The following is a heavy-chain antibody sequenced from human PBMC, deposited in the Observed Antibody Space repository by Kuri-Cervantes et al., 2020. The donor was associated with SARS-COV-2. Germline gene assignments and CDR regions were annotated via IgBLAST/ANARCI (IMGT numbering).Heavy chain of an antibody. V-gene: IGHV4-31*02. CDR3: ARGSAWHAF. Sequence: SCTVPGGSISSGGYYWSWIRQHPGKGLEWIGYIYYSGSTYYNPSLKSRVTISVDTSKNQFSLKLSSVTAADTAVYYCARGSAWHAFWGQGTLVTVSS. J-gene: IGHJ4*02. D-gene: IGHD3-3*01. CDR1: GGSISSGGYY. CDR2: IYYSGST.